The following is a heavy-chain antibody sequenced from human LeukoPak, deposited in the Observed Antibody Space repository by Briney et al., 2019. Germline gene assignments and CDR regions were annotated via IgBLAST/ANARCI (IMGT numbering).Heavy chain of an antibody. CDR3: ARDLAAGTGAFDI. CDR2: ISSSSSYI. Sequence: GGSLRLSCAASGFTFSNYGMHWVRQAPGKGLEWVSSISSSSSYIYYADSVKGRFTISRDNAKNSLYLQMNSLRAEDTAVYYCARDLAAGTGAFDIWGQGTMVTVSS. J-gene: IGHJ3*02. V-gene: IGHV3-21*01. D-gene: IGHD6-13*01. CDR1: GFTFSNYG.